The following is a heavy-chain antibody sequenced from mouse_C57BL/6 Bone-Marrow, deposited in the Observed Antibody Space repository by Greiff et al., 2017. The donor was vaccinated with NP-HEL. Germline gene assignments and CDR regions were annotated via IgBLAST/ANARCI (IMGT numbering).Heavy chain of an antibody. CDR1: GYSFTGYY. CDR3: AVSFAY. Sequence: EVQLQQSGPELVKPGASVKISCKASGYSFTGYYMNWVKQSPEKSLEWIGEINPSTGGTTYNQKFKAKATLTVDKSSSTAYMQLKSLTSEDSSVYYCAVSFAYWGQVTLVTVSA. J-gene: IGHJ3*01. CDR2: INPSTGGT. V-gene: IGHV1-42*01.